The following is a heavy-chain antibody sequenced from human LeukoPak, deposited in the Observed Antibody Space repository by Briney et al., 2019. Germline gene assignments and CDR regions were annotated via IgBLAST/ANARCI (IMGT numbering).Heavy chain of an antibody. V-gene: IGHV4-59*01. CDR1: GGSINSYY. J-gene: IGHJ4*02. CDR2: IYYSGST. CDR3: ASTYCSGGGCYPYY. D-gene: IGHD2-15*01. Sequence: SETLSLTCTVSGGSINSYYWSWIRQPPGKGLEWIGYIYYSGSTNYNPSLKSRVTISLDTSKNQFSLKLSSVTAADTAVYYCASTYCSGGGCYPYYWGQGTLVTVSS.